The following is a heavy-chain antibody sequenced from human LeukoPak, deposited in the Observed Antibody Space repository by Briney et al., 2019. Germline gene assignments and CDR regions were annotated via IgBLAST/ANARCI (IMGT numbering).Heavy chain of an antibody. CDR2: IRAYNGNT. D-gene: IGHD5-18*01. CDR3: ARGTATWIQLRLLSFDY. J-gene: IGHJ4*02. CDR1: GYTFTSYG. V-gene: IGHV1-18*01. Sequence: ASVKVSCKASGYTFTSYGISWVRQAPGQGLEWMGWIRAYNGNTNYAQKLQGRVTMTTDTSTSTAYMELRSLRSDDTAVYYCARGTATWIQLRLLSFDYWGQGTLVTVSS.